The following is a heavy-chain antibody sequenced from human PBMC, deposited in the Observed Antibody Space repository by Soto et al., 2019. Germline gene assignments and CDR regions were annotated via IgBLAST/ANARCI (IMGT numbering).Heavy chain of an antibody. J-gene: IGHJ4*02. CDR1: GFTFRNAW. CDR2: IKSKTDGGTT. CDR3: TGEALWDGDTAMVTYFDY. Sequence: GGSLRLSCAASGFTFRNAWMSCVRQAPGKGLEWVGRIKSKTDGGTTDYAAPVKGRFTTSRDDSKNTLYLQMNSLKTEDTAVYYCTGEALWDGDTAMVTYFDYWGQGTLVTVSS. V-gene: IGHV3-15*01. D-gene: IGHD5-18*01.